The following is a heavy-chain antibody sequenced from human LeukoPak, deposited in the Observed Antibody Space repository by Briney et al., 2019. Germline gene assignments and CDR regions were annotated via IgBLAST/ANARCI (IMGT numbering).Heavy chain of an antibody. CDR1: GGSISDSIVSHS. CDR3: ARTARSRDWFDP. CDR2: IYFNGRT. J-gene: IGHJ5*02. D-gene: IGHD2-21*02. V-gene: IGHV4-61*01. Sequence: SETLSLTCSVSGGSISDSIVSHSWSWIRQPPGKGLEWIGDIYFNGRTNYSPSLKSRVTLSVDTSKNQFSMKLISVTAADTAVYYCARTARSRDWFDPWGQGSLVTVSS.